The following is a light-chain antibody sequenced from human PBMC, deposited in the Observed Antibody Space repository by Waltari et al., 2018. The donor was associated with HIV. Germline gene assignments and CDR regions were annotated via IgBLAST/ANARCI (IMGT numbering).Light chain of an antibody. Sequence: SFELTQPPSVSVSPGQTARITCPGDALAKQHTYWYQQKPGQAPVVVIYKDTERPSGIPERFSGSSSGTTVTLTISAVQAEDEADYYCQSADTSGTRVFASGTKVTVL. CDR3: QSADTSGTRV. CDR1: ALAKQH. J-gene: IGLJ1*01. CDR2: KDT. V-gene: IGLV3-25*03.